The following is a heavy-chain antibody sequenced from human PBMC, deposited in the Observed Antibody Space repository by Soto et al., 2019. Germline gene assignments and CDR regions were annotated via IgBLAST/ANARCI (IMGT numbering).Heavy chain of an antibody. J-gene: IGHJ4*02. Sequence: GGSLRLSCAASGFTFSSYAMSWVRQAPGKGLEWVSAISGSGGSTYYADSVKGRFTISRDNSKNTLYLQMNSLGAEDTAEFYGTKLLEVWPRDYWGQGTLVTVSS. CDR3: TKLLEVWPRDY. CDR2: ISGSGGST. V-gene: IGHV3-23*01. CDR1: GFTFSSYA.